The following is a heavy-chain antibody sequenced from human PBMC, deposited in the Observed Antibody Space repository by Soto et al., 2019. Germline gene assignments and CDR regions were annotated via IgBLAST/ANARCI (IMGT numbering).Heavy chain of an antibody. CDR2: MNLDSGDT. CDR1: GYTFTNYD. J-gene: IGHJ4*02. Sequence: QVQLVQSGAEVKEPGASVKVSCKASGYTFTNYDINWVRQATGQGPEWMGWMNLDSGDTGYVPNFQGRVSMTRSTSISTAYMELSDLRSEDTAVYYCARSRGGTGVHFDFWGQGTQVTVSS. CDR3: ARSRGGTGVHFDF. D-gene: IGHD7-27*01. V-gene: IGHV1-8*01.